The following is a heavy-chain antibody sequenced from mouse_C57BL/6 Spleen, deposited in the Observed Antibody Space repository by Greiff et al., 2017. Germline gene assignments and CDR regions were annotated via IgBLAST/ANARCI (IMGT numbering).Heavy chain of an antibody. J-gene: IGHJ3*01. V-gene: IGHV5-9*01. D-gene: IGHD2-4*01. CDR2: ISGGGGNT. CDR1: GFTFSSYT. Sequence: EVKLMESGGGLVKPGGSLKLSCAASGFTFSSYTMSWVRQTPEKRLEWVATISGGGGNTYYPDSVKGRFTISRDNAKNTLYLQMSSLRSEDTALYYCARLTIYYDYSWFAYWGQGTLVTVSA. CDR3: ARLTIYYDYSWFAY.